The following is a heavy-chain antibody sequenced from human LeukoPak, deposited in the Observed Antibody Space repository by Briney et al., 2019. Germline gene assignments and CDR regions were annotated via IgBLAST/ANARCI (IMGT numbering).Heavy chain of an antibody. Sequence: ASVKVSCKASGYTFTSHDINWVRQATGQGLEWMGWMNPNSGNMGYAQKFQGRVTMTRDTSINTAYMQLYSLRSEDTAVYYCARGPRDLGYCSSTSCSNYYYYYMDVWGKGTTVTVSS. J-gene: IGHJ6*03. D-gene: IGHD2-2*01. V-gene: IGHV1-8*01. CDR1: GYTFTSHD. CDR3: ARGPRDLGYCSSTSCSNYYYYYMDV. CDR2: MNPNSGNM.